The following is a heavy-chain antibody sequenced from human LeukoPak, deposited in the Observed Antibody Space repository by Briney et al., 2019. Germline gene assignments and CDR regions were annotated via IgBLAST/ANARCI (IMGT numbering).Heavy chain of an antibody. Sequence: PGGSLRLSCAASELTFINYWMHWVRQAPGKGLVWVSRINTDGGTTGYADSVKGRFIISRDNANNKMYLQMNSLRAEDTAVNYCARGILGNKNLGSLDYWGQGTLVTVSS. V-gene: IGHV3-74*01. CDR2: INTDGGTT. J-gene: IGHJ4*02. CDR3: ARGILGNKNLGSLDY. D-gene: IGHD4-23*01. CDR1: ELTFINYW.